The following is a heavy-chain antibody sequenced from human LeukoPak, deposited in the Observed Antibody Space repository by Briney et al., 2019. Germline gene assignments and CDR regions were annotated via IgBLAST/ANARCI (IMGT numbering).Heavy chain of an antibody. Sequence: SVKVSCKTSGGTFSSYGISWVRQAPGQGLEWMGGIIPIFGTANYAQKFQGRVTITADESTSTAYMELSSLRSEDTAVYYCARDLDGYYYDSSGYYHTLRYWGQGTLVTVSS. CDR3: ARDLDGYYYDSSGYYHTLRY. V-gene: IGHV1-69*13. CDR2: IIPIFGTA. J-gene: IGHJ4*02. CDR1: GGTFSSYG. D-gene: IGHD3-22*01.